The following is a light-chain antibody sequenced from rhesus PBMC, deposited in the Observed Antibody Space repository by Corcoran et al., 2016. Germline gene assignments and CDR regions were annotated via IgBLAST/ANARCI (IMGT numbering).Light chain of an antibody. V-gene: IGKV3-42*01. CDR3: QQDYSWPLT. Sequence: EIVMTQSPATLSLSPGERATLSCRASQSVSSSLAWYQQKPGQAPKLLIYGASSRATGIPDRLSGSGSGIEFTLTISSLEPEDVGVYYCQQDYSWPLTFGGGTKVELK. CDR2: GAS. J-gene: IGKJ4*01. CDR1: QSVSSS.